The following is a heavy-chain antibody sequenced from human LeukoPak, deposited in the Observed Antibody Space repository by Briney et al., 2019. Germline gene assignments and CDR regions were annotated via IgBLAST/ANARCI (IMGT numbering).Heavy chain of an antibody. CDR2: ISGSGGST. J-gene: IGHJ3*02. Sequence: AGSLRLSCAVSGFTVSSKAMTWVRQAQGKGLDWVSVISGSGGSTYYADSVKGRFTSSRDNSKNTLYLQMNSLRAEDTAVYYCAKNRGGRHDAFDIWGQGTMVTVSS. CDR3: AKNRGGRHDAFDI. CDR1: GFTVSSKA. D-gene: IGHD2-15*01. V-gene: IGHV3-23*01.